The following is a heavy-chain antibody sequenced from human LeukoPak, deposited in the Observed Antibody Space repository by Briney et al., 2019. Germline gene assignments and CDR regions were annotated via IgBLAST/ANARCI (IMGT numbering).Heavy chain of an antibody. V-gene: IGHV4-59*08. CDR1: GGSISSYY. Sequence: SETLSLTCTVSGGSISSYYWSWIRQPPGKGLEWIGYIYYSGSTNYNPSLKSRVTISVDTSKNQCSLMRSSVTAADTAVYYCVRGGTRGYYFDYWGQGTLVTVSS. CDR3: VRGGTRGYYFDY. D-gene: IGHD3-16*01. CDR2: IYYSGST. J-gene: IGHJ4*02.